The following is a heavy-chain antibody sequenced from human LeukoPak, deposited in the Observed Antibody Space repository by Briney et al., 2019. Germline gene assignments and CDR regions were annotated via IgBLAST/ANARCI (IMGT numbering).Heavy chain of an antibody. Sequence: GGSLRLSCAASGVTFSSYAMHWVRQAPGKGLEWVAVISYDGSNKYYADSVKGRFTISRDNSKNTLYLQMNSLRAEDTAVYYCARDPCSSTSCHHIWGQGTMVTVSS. D-gene: IGHD2-2*01. V-gene: IGHV3-30-3*01. CDR1: GVTFSSYA. CDR2: ISYDGSNK. J-gene: IGHJ3*02. CDR3: ARDPCSSTSCHHI.